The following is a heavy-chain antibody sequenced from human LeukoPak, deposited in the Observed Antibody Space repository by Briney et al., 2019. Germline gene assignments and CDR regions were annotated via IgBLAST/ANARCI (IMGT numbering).Heavy chain of an antibody. CDR3: ARVMWREFGVDY. D-gene: IGHD3-10*01. V-gene: IGHV3-21*01. Sequence: GGSLRLSCAASGFTFSTYSMIWVRPAPGKGLEWVSSISGSSTYIYYADSLKGRFTISRDNAKNSLYLQMDSLRDEDTAVYYCARVMWREFGVDYWGQGSLVIVSS. CDR1: GFTFSTYS. CDR2: ISGSSTYI. J-gene: IGHJ4*02.